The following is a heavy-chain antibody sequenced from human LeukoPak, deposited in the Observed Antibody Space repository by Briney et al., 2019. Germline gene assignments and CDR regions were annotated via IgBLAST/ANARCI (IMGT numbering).Heavy chain of an antibody. J-gene: IGHJ4*02. V-gene: IGHV1-69*05. Sequence: ASVKVSCKASGGTFGSYAISWVRQAPGQGLEWMGGIIPIFGTANYAQKFQGRVTITTDESTSTAYMELSSLRSEDTAVYYCASSPYYGDYSFDYWGQGTLVTVSS. CDR3: ASSPYYGDYSFDY. D-gene: IGHD4-17*01. CDR2: IIPIFGTA. CDR1: GGTFGSYA.